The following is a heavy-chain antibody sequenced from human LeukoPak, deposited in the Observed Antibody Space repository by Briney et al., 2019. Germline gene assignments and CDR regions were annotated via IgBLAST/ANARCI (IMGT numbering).Heavy chain of an antibody. CDR2: IKSDGREK. V-gene: IGHV3-7*03. D-gene: IGHD4-17*01. Sequence: GSLRLSCAAAGFTFSNDWVTWGRQAPGKGLEWVANIKSDGREKYYEDSVKGRFTISRDNAKNSLYLQMNSLRGDDTAVYYCARDPYLGDGDYWGQGTLVAVSS. CDR1: GFTFSNDW. J-gene: IGHJ4*02. CDR3: ARDPYLGDGDY.